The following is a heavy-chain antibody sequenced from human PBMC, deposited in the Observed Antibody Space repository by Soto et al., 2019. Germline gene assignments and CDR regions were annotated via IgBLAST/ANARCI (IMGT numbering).Heavy chain of an antibody. CDR2: ISASGGST. J-gene: IGHJ4*02. CDR1: GFSITSFA. CDR3: AKALSSGSYSGALEY. V-gene: IGHV3-23*01. Sequence: LRLSCVASGFSITSFAMIWVRQAPGKGLEWASAISASGGSTYADSVKGRFTISRDNSKNTLYLQMNSLRVEDTAVYYCAKALSSGSYSGALEYWGQGALVTVSS. D-gene: IGHD1-26*01.